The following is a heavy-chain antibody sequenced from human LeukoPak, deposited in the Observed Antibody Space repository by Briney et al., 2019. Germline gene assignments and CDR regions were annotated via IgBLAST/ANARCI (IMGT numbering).Heavy chain of an antibody. Sequence: GGSLRLSCAASGFTFSSYGMSWVRQAPGKGLEWVPAISGSGGSTYYADSVKGRFTISRDNSKNTLYLQMNSLRAEDTAVYYCAMSTGSYYIATQFDYWGQGTLVTVSS. CDR3: AMSTGSYYIATQFDY. J-gene: IGHJ4*02. V-gene: IGHV3-23*01. CDR2: ISGSGGST. CDR1: GFTFSSYG. D-gene: IGHD1-26*01.